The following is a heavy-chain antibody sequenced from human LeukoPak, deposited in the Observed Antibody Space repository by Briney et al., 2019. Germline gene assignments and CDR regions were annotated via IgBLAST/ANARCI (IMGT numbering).Heavy chain of an antibody. D-gene: IGHD1-14*01. CDR1: GFTFSSYA. V-gene: IGHV3-23*01. CDR3: VQLLDDNPIRWYFPL. Sequence: GGSLRLSCTASGFTFSSYAMSWVRQAPGKGLQWVSSISDSGDTPYYADSVKGLFTISRDNSKNTLYLQMSSLRAEDTAVYYCVQLLDDNPIRWYFPLWGRGTLVTVSS. J-gene: IGHJ2*01. CDR2: ISDSGDTP.